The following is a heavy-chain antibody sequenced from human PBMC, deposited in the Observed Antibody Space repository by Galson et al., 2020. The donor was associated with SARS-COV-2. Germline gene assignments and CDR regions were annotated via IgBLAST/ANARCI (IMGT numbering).Heavy chain of an antibody. D-gene: IGHD3-3*01. J-gene: IGHJ4*02. CDR3: ARGGGHGLERIFGVFIPDYYFDY. V-gene: IGHV1-46*01. CDR2: INPSGGST. Sequence: ASVKVSCKASGYTFTSYYMHWVRQAPGQGLEWMGIINPSGGSTSYALKFQGRVTMTRDTSTSTVYMELSSLRSEDTAVYYCARGGGHGLERIFGVFIPDYYFDYWGQGTLVTGAS. CDR1: GYTFTSYY.